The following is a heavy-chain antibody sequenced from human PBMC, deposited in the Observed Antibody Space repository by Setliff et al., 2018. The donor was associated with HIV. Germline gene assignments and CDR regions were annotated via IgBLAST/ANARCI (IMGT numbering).Heavy chain of an antibody. Sequence: SETLSLTCTVSDGSFSCDYWTWIRQTPGKGLEWIGYIYYSGSTKYNPSLTSRVTISVDTSKNHFSLKLTSVTAADTAVYYCARAEMATIVAFDIWGQGTMVTVSS. CDR1: DGSFSCDY. CDR3: ARAEMATIVAFDI. D-gene: IGHD5-12*01. J-gene: IGHJ3*02. CDR2: IYYSGST. V-gene: IGHV4-59*01.